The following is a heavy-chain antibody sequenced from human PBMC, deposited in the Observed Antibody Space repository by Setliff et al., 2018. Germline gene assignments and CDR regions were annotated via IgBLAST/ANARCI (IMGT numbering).Heavy chain of an antibody. CDR1: GYTFTSYA. V-gene: IGHV1-3*01. D-gene: IGHD3-3*01. CDR2: INAGNGNT. Sequence: ASVKVSCKASGYTFTSYAMHWVRQAPGQRLEWMGWINAGNGNTKYSQKFQGRVTITRDTSASTAYMELSSLRSGDTAVYYCASSRDYNFWSGYYSPLDYWGQGTLVTVSS. J-gene: IGHJ4*02. CDR3: ASSRDYNFWSGYYSPLDY.